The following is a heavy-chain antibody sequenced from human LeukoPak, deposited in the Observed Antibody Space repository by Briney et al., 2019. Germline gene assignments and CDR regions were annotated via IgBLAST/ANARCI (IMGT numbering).Heavy chain of an antibody. CDR3: AASSYFGVLDI. CDR1: DCCSIDYY. J-gene: IGHJ3*02. Sequence: PAESLMISSWAADCCSIDYYIGWWSRKPARNCVWMGIIFTDDSDTRYSPSFQGRATISADKSINTSYLQLSSLKASDTAMYYCAASSYFGVLDIWGRGTVVTVSS. V-gene: IGHV5-51*01. D-gene: IGHD2-8*01. CDR2: IFTDDSDT.